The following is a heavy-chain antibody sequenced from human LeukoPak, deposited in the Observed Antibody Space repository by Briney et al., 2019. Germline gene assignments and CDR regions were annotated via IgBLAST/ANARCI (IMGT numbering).Heavy chain of an antibody. CDR1: GGSISSYY. D-gene: IGHD3-22*01. V-gene: IGHV4-59*01. CDR3: ARDSDDSSFDY. J-gene: IGHJ4*02. Sequence: SETLSLTCTVSGGSISSYYWSWIRQPPGKGLEWIGDIYYSGSTNYNPSLKSRVTISVDTSKNQFSLKLSSVTAADTAVYYCARDSDDSSFDYWGQGTLVTVSS. CDR2: IYYSGST.